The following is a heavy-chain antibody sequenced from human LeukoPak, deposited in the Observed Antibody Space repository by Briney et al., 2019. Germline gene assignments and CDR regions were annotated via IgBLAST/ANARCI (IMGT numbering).Heavy chain of an antibody. CDR1: GVSISSYY. V-gene: IGHV4-59*01. Sequence: SETLSLTCTVSGVSISSYYWSWIRQPPGKGLEWIGYIYYSGSTNYNPSLKSRVTISVDTSKNQFSLKLSSVTAADTAVYYCARAIYWFPWFDPWGQGTLVTVSS. CDR3: ARAIYWFPWFDP. J-gene: IGHJ5*02. CDR2: IYYSGST. D-gene: IGHD2-8*02.